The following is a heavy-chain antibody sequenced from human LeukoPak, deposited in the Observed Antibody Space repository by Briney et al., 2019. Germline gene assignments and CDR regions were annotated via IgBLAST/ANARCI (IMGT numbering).Heavy chain of an antibody. CDR1: PVTFGTSA. CDR2: VSAGGTNT. J-gene: IGHJ4*02. V-gene: IGHV3-23*01. D-gene: IGHD2-15*01. CDR3: ARINCNGGTCYDYFDD. Sequence: GGSLRLSCVGSPVTFGTSAMSWARQAPGKGLEWVSAVSAGGTNTYYADSVEGRFTISRDNSKDTLYLHMDSLRVEDTAQYFCARINCNGGTCYDYFDDWGQGTLVTVSS.